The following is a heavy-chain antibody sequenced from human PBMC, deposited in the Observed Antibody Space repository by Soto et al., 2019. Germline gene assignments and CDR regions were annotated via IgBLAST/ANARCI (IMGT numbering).Heavy chain of an antibody. CDR1: GGSFSGYY. D-gene: IGHD3-3*01. Sequence: SETLSLTCAVYGGSFSGYYWSWIRQPPGKGLEWIGEINHSGSTNYNPSLKSRVTISVDTSKNQFSLKLSSVTAADTAVYYCATSTYYDSWSGYLGFDPWGQGTLVTVSS. CDR2: INHSGST. V-gene: IGHV4-34*01. CDR3: ATSTYYDSWSGYLGFDP. J-gene: IGHJ5*02.